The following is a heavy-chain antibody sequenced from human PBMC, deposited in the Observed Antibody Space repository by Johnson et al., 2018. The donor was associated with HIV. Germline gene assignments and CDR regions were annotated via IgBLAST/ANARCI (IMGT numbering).Heavy chain of an antibody. V-gene: IGHV3-9*01. D-gene: IGHD3-3*01. CDR2: ISWNSGSI. Sequence: VQLVESGGGLVQPGRSLRLSCAASGFTFDDYAMNWVRQAPGKGLEWVSGISWNSGSIGYADSVKGRFTISRDNAKNSLYLQMNSLRAEDTALYYCAKVLADYDAFDIWGQGTMVTVSS. J-gene: IGHJ3*02. CDR3: AKVLADYDAFDI. CDR1: GFTFDDYA.